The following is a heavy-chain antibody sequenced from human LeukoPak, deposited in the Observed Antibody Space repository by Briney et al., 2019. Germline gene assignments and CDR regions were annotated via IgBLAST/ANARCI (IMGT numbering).Heavy chain of an antibody. J-gene: IGHJ2*01. V-gene: IGHV4-59*01. CDR3: ARDSSSWARYFDL. CDR1: GGSISSYY. CDR2: IYYSGPT. Sequence: SETLSLTCTVSGGSISSYYWSWIRQPPGKGLEWIGYIYYSGPTNYNPSLKSRVTISLDRSKNQFSLKVNSVTAADTAMSYCARDSSSWARYFDLWGRGTLVTVSS. D-gene: IGHD2-2*01.